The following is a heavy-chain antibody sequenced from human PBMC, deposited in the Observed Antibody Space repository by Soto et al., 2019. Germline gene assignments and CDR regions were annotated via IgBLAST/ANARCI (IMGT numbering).Heavy chain of an antibody. D-gene: IGHD6-13*01. V-gene: IGHV1-46*01. CDR1: GYIFINYY. Sequence: QVHLVQSGAEVKKPGASVKVSCKASGYIFINYYIHWVRQAPGQGLEWIGIINPNGGSTNYAQKFLGRVTIASDTFTRTVYMDLSSLRSDDRAVYYCARDVAAADYWGQGTLVTVSS. CDR3: ARDVAAADY. J-gene: IGHJ4*02. CDR2: INPNGGST.